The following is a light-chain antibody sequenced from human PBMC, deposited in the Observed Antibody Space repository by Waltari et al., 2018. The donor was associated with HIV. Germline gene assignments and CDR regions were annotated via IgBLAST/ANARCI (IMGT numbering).Light chain of an antibody. CDR3: QSYDSGLNTYV. V-gene: IGLV1-40*01. CDR1: SSNIGAGFD. CDR2: GNN. J-gene: IGLJ1*01. Sequence: QSVLTQPPSLSGAPGQRVIISCTGSSSNIGAGFDVHWYQQLPGTAPKLLLYGNNNRPSGVPDRFSGSKSGTSASLANTGLQADDEADYYSQSYDSGLNTYVFGTGTRVTVL.